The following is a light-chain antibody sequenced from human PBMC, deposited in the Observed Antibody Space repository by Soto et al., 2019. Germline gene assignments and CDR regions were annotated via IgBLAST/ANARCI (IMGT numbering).Light chain of an antibody. Sequence: QSALTQPRSVSGSPGQSVTISCTGTSSDVGGYNYVSWYQQHPGKAPKLMIYDVSKRPSGVPDRFSGSKSGNTASLSISGLQAQDEADYYCCSYANNYVFGTGTKLTVL. CDR3: CSYANNYV. V-gene: IGLV2-11*01. CDR2: DVS. CDR1: SSDVGGYNY. J-gene: IGLJ1*01.